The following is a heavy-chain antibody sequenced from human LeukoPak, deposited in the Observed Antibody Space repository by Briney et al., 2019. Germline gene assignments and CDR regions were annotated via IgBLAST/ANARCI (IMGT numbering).Heavy chain of an antibody. CDR2: INHSGST. Sequence: SETLSLTCAVYGGSFSGYYWSWIRQPPGRGLEWIGEINHSGSTNYNPSLKSRVTISVDTSKNQFSLKLSSVTAADTAVYYCASQRGRWLQLNAFDIWGQGTMVTVSS. V-gene: IGHV4-34*01. J-gene: IGHJ3*02. CDR1: GGSFSGYY. D-gene: IGHD5-24*01. CDR3: ASQRGRWLQLNAFDI.